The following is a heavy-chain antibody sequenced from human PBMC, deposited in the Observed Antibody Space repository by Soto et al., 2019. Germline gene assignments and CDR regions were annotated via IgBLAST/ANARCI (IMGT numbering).Heavy chain of an antibody. CDR1: GGTFSSYA. D-gene: IGHD2-15*01. CDR2: IIPIFGTA. Sequence: QVQLVQSGAEVKKPGSSVKVSCKASGGTFSSYAISWVRQAPGQGLEWMGGIIPIFGTANYAQKFQGRVTITADKSTSTAYMELSSLRSEDTAVYYCARERGGYWSGGSCFNWFDPWGQGTLVTVSS. V-gene: IGHV1-69*06. J-gene: IGHJ5*02. CDR3: ARERGGYWSGGSCFNWFDP.